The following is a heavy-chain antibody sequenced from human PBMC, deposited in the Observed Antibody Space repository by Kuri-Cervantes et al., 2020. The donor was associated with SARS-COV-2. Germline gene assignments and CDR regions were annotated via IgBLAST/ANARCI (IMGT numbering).Heavy chain of an antibody. Sequence: SETLSLTCAAFGGSFSGYYWSWIRQSPGKGLEWIGKINHSGSTNYNPSLSSRVTISVDMSKNQFSLRLSSVTVADTAMYYCARGREGVVPATILGLGYFLYFSMDVWGKGTAVTVSS. V-gene: IGHV4-34*01. CDR1: GGSFSGYY. D-gene: IGHD2-2*01. CDR3: ARGREGVVPATILGLGYFLYFSMDV. J-gene: IGHJ6*03. CDR2: INHSGST.